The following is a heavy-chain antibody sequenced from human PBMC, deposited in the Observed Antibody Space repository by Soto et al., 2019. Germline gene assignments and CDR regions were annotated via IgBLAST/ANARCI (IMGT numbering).Heavy chain of an antibody. CDR2: ISAYNGNT. J-gene: IGHJ6*02. Sequence: ASVKVSCKASGYTFTGYGISWVRQAPGQGLEWMGWISAYNGNTNYAQKLQGRVTMTTDTSTSTAYMELRSLRSDDTAVYYCAREYIVVVPAAYYYYYGMDVWGQGTTVTVSS. CDR3: AREYIVVVPAAYYYYYGMDV. D-gene: IGHD2-2*01. V-gene: IGHV1-18*04. CDR1: GYTFTGYG.